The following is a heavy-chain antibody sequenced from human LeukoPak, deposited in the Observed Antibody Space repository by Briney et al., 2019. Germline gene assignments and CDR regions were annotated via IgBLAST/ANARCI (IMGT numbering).Heavy chain of an antibody. CDR1: GFTFSSYW. J-gene: IGHJ4*02. V-gene: IGHV3-74*01. Sequence: PGGSLRLSCEASGFTFSSYWMHWVRQAPGKGLVSVSRLNSDGSSTSYADSVKGRFTISRDNAKHSLYLQMNSLRAEDTALYYCAKRAFPDSSGYYSDILYFDYGGQGTLVTVSS. D-gene: IGHD3-22*01. CDR2: LNSDGSST. CDR3: AKRAFPDSSGYYSDILYFDY.